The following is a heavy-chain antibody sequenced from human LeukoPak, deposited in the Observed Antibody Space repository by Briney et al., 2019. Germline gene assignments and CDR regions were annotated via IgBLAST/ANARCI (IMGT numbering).Heavy chain of an antibody. J-gene: IGHJ4*02. CDR2: INHSGST. Sequence: PSETLSLTCAVYGGSFSGYYWSWIRQPPGKGLEWIGEINHSGSTNYNPSLKSRVTISVDTSKNQFSLKLSSVTAADTAVYYCARSLSYGGAPGFDYWGQGTLVTVSS. D-gene: IGHD4-23*01. V-gene: IGHV4-34*01. CDR1: GGSFSGYY. CDR3: ARSLSYGGAPGFDY.